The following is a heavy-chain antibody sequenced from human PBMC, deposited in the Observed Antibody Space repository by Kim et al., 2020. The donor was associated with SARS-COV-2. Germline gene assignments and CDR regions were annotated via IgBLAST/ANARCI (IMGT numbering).Heavy chain of an antibody. V-gene: IGHV4-59*13. D-gene: IGHD6-19*01. CDR2: IYYSGST. Sequence: SETLSLTCTVSGGSISSYYWSWIRQPPGKGLEWIGYIYYSGSTNYNPSLKSRVTISVDTSKNQFSLKLSSVTAADTAVYYCARYLRSYSSGWVRGWFDPWGQGTLVTVSS. J-gene: IGHJ5*02. CDR3: ARYLRSYSSGWVRGWFDP. CDR1: GGSISSYY.